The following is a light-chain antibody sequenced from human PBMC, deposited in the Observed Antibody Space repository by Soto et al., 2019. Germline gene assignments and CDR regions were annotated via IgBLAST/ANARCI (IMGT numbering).Light chain of an antibody. CDR2: GNT. V-gene: IGLV1-40*01. Sequence: QSVLTQPPSVSGAPGQRVTISCTGSSSNIGAGYGVKWYQQLPGTAPKLLIYGNTNRPSGVPDRISGSKSGTSASLAITGLQAEDEADYYCESYDSTLSGSRFGGGTKLTVL. J-gene: IGLJ3*02. CDR3: ESYDSTLSGSR. CDR1: SSNIGAGYG.